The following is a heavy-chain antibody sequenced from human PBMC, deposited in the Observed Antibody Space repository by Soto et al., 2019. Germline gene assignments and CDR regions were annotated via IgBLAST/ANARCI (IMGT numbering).Heavy chain of an antibody. CDR2: INHSGST. D-gene: IGHD3-10*01. J-gene: IGHJ4*02. Sequence: QVQLQQWGAGLLKPSETLSLTYAVYGGAFSGYYWNWIRQPPWKGLVWIGEINHSGSTNYNPSLKRRVTISVDPCKIQFSLRLSSVTAADTAVYYCARGYGRTFDYWGQGTLVTVSS. CDR3: ARGYGRTFDY. V-gene: IGHV4-34*01. CDR1: GGAFSGYY.